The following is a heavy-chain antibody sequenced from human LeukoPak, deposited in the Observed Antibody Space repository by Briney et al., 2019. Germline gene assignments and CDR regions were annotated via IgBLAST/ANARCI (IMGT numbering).Heavy chain of an antibody. D-gene: IGHD6-6*01. V-gene: IGHV3-74*01. J-gene: IGHJ5*02. CDR3: VGSSSYNWFDP. Sequence: PGGSLRLSCAASGFTFSSYWMHWVRQAPGKGLVWVSRINSDGSTTTYADSVKGRFTISRDNAKNTLYLQMNSLRAEDTAVYYCVGSSSYNWFDPWGQGTLVTVSS. CDR1: GFTFSSYW. CDR2: INSDGSTT.